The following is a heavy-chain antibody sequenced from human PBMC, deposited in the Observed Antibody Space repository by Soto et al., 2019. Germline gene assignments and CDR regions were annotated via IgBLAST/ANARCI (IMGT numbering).Heavy chain of an antibody. CDR2: INPSGGST. J-gene: IGHJ4*02. Sequence: QVQLVQSGAEVKKPGASVKVSCKASGYTFTSYYMHWVRQAPGQGLEWMGIINPSGGSTSYAQKFQGRVTMTRDPSTSTVYMELSSLRSEDTAVYYCAREEAIRGYSSARNYFDYWGQGTLVTVSS. CDR1: GYTFTSYY. D-gene: IGHD6-19*01. CDR3: AREEAIRGYSSARNYFDY. V-gene: IGHV1-46*01.